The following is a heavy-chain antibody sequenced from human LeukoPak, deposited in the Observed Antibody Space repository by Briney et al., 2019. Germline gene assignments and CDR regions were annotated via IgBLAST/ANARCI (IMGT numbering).Heavy chain of an antibody. CDR3: AREDYDILTGYFSNFDY. CDR2: ISSSGSTI. CDR1: GFTFSSYE. J-gene: IGHJ4*02. D-gene: IGHD3-9*01. Sequence: GGSLRLSCAASGFTFSSYEMNWVRQAPGKGLEWVSYISSSGSTIYYADSVKGRFTISRDNAKNSLYLQMNSLRAEDTAVYCCAREDYDILTGYFSNFDYWGQGTLVTVSS. V-gene: IGHV3-48*03.